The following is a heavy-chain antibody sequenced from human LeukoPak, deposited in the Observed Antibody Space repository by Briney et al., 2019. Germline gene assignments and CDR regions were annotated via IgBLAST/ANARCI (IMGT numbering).Heavy chain of an antibody. D-gene: IGHD6-19*01. CDR2: IYHSGST. CDR3: ARNSSGHYFDY. Sequence: SETLSLTCAVSGYSIISDYYWGWIRQPPGKGLEWIGSIYHSGSTHYNPSLKSRVTVSVDTSKNQFSLKLSSVTAADGAVYYCARNSSGHYFDYWGQGTLVTVSS. CDR1: GYSIISDYY. V-gene: IGHV4-38-2*01. J-gene: IGHJ4*02.